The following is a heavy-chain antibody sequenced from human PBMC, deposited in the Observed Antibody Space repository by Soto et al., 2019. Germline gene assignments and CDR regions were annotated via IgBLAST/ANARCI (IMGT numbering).Heavy chain of an antibody. D-gene: IGHD2-15*01. Sequence: EVQLVESGGGLVQPGGSLRLSCAASGFTVSSKYMTWVRQAPGKVLEWVSLIQSGGTTYYADSVKGRFTISRDTSENTLHLQMDSMRVEDTAVYYCARDDVLCAGGCCYGIPLDVCGKGTTVTVSS. CDR2: IQSGGTT. V-gene: IGHV3-66*01. J-gene: IGHJ6*04. CDR1: GFTVSSKY. CDR3: ARDDVLCAGGCCYGIPLDV.